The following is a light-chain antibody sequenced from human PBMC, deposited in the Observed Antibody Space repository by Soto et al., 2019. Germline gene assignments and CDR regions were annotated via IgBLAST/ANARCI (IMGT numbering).Light chain of an antibody. Sequence: QSVVTQPPSASGTPGQRVTISCSGSDSDIGSHAVDWYQQFPGTAPKLLIYSNDQRPSGVPDRFSGSKSGTSASLAISDLQSGDEGDYYCQSYDSTLSDRYVFGSGTKLTVL. J-gene: IGLJ1*01. CDR3: QSYDSTLSDRYV. CDR1: DSDIGSHA. V-gene: IGLV1-44*01. CDR2: SND.